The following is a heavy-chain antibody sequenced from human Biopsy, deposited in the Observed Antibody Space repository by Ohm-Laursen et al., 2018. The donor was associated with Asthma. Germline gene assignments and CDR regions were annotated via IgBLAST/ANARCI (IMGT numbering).Heavy chain of an antibody. V-gene: IGHV3-23*01. CDR3: AKDFRGIAVAGDRGFDY. CDR1: GFMFRSFG. J-gene: IGHJ4*02. CDR2: ITGSGGTT. D-gene: IGHD6-19*01. Sequence: SLRLSCTASGFMFRSFGMHWVRQAPGKGLERVSAITGSGGTTYYADSVRGRFTISRDNSKSTLFLQMDSLSAEDTAVYYCAKDFRGIAVAGDRGFDYWSQGTLVTVSS.